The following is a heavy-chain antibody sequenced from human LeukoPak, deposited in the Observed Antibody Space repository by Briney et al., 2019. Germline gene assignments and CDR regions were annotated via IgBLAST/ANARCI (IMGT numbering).Heavy chain of an antibody. J-gene: IGHJ4*02. V-gene: IGHV1-69*05. CDR3: ARGGSTVVTSRFDY. CDR1: GGTFSSYA. D-gene: IGHD4-23*01. CDR2: IIPIFGTA. Sequence: SVKVSCKASGGTFSSYAIIWVRQAPGQGLEWMGGIIPIFGTANYAQKFQGRVTITTDESTSTAYMELSSLRSEDTAVYYCARGGSTVVTSRFDYWGQGTLVTVSS.